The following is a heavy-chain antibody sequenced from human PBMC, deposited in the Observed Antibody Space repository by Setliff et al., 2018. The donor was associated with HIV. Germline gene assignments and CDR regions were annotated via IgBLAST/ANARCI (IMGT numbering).Heavy chain of an antibody. D-gene: IGHD2-8*02. CDR1: GYTFTNYA. CDR2: IMPGNANI. V-gene: IGHV1-3*01. J-gene: IGHJ3*02. Sequence: ASVKVSCKASGYTFTNYAIHWVRQVPGQRLEWMGWIMPGNANIRYSQNFHGRVSFTGDTSANTAYMELSSLIFEDTAVYYCAREVGSKMESDTGGFSIWGQGTKVTVSS. CDR3: AREVGSKMESDTGGFSI.